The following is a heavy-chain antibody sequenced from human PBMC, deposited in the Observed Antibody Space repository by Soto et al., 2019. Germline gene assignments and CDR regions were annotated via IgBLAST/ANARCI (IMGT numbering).Heavy chain of an antibody. V-gene: IGHV3-13*01. D-gene: IGHD2-15*01. Sequence: LSLTCAASGFTFSSYDMHWVRQATGKGLEWVSAIGTAGDTYYPGSVKGRFTISRENAKNSLYLQMNSLRAGDTAVYYCARDRCSGGSCYYDYWGQGTLVTVSS. J-gene: IGHJ4*02. CDR1: GFTFSSYD. CDR2: IGTAGDT. CDR3: ARDRCSGGSCYYDY.